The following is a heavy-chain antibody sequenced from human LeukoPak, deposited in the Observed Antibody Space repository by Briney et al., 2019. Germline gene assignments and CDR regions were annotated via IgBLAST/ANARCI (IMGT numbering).Heavy chain of an antibody. CDR2: MSGSGGYT. CDR1: GFTFSSYA. Sequence: PGGSLRLSRAASGFTFSSYAMSWVRQAPGKGLEWVSAMSGSGGYTYYADSVKGRFTISRDNSKNTLYLQMNSLRAEDTAVYYCAKENYYDSSSPTMDVWGQGTTVTVSS. J-gene: IGHJ6*02. CDR3: AKENYYDSSSPTMDV. D-gene: IGHD3-22*01. V-gene: IGHV3-23*01.